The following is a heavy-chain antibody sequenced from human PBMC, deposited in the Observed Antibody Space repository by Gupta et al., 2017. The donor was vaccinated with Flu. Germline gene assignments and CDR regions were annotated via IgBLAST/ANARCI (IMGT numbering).Heavy chain of an antibody. CDR3: ARMVEYSAEQVRRDD. J-gene: IGHJ4*02. CDR2: MNPSLDNT. V-gene: IGHV1-8*02. CDR1: GYTFIGYD. D-gene: IGHD2-8*02. Sequence: QVQLVQSGAEVQKPGAPVKVVCKASGYTFIGYDINWVRQAPGQGREWMGWMNPSLDNTGSAQKFQGRVTITRDTSISTCYMERSSLTSDDTAVEDGARMVEYSAEQVRRDDWGQGTQVTVSS.